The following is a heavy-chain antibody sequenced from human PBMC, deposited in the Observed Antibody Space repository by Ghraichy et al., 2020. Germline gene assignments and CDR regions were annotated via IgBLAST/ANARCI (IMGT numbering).Heavy chain of an antibody. D-gene: IGHD5-18*01. V-gene: IGHV1-18*04. CDR1: GYTFTSYG. CDR2: ISAYNGNT. J-gene: IGHJ4*02. Sequence: ASVKVSCKASGYTFTSYGISWVRQAPGQGLEWMGWISAYNGNTNYAQKLQGRVTMTTDTSTSTAYMELRSLRSDDTAVYYCARASEGYSYGYSYYWGQGTLVTVSS. CDR3: ARASEGYSYGYSYY.